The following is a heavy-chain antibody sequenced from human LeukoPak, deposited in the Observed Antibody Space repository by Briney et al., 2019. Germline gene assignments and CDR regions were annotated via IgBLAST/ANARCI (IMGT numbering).Heavy chain of an antibody. J-gene: IGHJ4*02. Sequence: SETLSLTCTVSGGSISSSSYYWGWIRQPPGKGLEWIGSIYYSGSTYYNPSLKSRVTISVDTSKNQFSLKLSSVTAADTAVYYCARDGSSSSSAGGFDYWGQGTLVTVSP. CDR2: IYYSGST. CDR1: GGSISSSSYY. V-gene: IGHV4-39*02. D-gene: IGHD6-6*01. CDR3: ARDGSSSSSAGGFDY.